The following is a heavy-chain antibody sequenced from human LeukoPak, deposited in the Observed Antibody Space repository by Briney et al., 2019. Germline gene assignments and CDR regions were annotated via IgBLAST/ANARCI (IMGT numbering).Heavy chain of an antibody. CDR1: GFTFSNAW. V-gene: IGHV3-15*01. Sequence: GGSLRLSCAASGFTFSNAWMNWVRQAPGKGLEWVGRIKSKTDGGTTDYAAPVKGRFTISRDDSKNTLYLQMNSLKTEDTAVYYCTRPDTMVRGVLDYWGQGTLVTVSS. CDR3: TRPDTMVRGVLDY. CDR2: IKSKTDGGTT. D-gene: IGHD3-10*01. J-gene: IGHJ4*02.